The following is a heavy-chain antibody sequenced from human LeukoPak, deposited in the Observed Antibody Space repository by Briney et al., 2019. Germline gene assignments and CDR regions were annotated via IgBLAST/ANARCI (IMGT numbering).Heavy chain of an antibody. J-gene: IGHJ4*02. Sequence: PGGSLRLSCAASGFPVSGYYMSWVRQAPGKGLDWVSVIYSGGTTYDADSVKGRFTISRDESKNMLYLQMNSLRAEDTAIYYCARMLISSGYYVDYWGQGTLVTASS. D-gene: IGHD3-22*01. CDR3: ARMLISSGYYVDY. CDR2: IYSGGTT. CDR1: GFPVSGYY. V-gene: IGHV3-53*01.